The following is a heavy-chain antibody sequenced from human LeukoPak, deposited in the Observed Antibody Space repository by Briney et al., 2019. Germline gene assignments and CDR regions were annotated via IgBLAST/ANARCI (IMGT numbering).Heavy chain of an antibody. Sequence: GGSLRLPCAVSGFTFSSYSMNWVRQAPGKGLERVSSISSSSSYIYYADSVKGRFTISRDNAKNSLYLQMNSLRAEDTAVYYCALVPAADEDYWGQGTLVTVSS. CDR2: ISSSSSYI. D-gene: IGHD2-2*01. J-gene: IGHJ4*02. V-gene: IGHV3-21*01. CDR3: ALVPAADEDY. CDR1: GFTFSSYS.